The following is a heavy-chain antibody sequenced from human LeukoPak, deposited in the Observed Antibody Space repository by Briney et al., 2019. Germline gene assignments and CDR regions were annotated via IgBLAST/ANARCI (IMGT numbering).Heavy chain of an antibody. Sequence: ASVKVSCKASGYTFADYYIHWVRQAPGQGLEWMGRIFPKNQKTNYAQKFQGRVTMTLDTSISTAYMELSRLRSDDTAVYYCARGYSSGWYEYWGQGTLVTVSS. CDR2: IFPKNQKT. J-gene: IGHJ4*02. CDR3: ARGYSSGWYEY. CDR1: GYTFADYY. D-gene: IGHD6-19*01. V-gene: IGHV1-2*02.